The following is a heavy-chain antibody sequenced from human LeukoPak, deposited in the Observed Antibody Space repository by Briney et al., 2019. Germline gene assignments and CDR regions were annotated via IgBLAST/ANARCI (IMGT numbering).Heavy chain of an antibody. Sequence: GGSLRLSCAASGFTFSNYEMNWVRQAPGKGPEWVSYISSSGDTIFYADSVKGRFTISRDNAKNSLYLQMNSLRAEDTAVYYCARDGANYYGSGSYSAYFDYWGQGTLVTVSS. V-gene: IGHV3-48*03. J-gene: IGHJ4*02. CDR1: GFTFSNYE. D-gene: IGHD3-10*01. CDR3: ARDGANYYGSGSYSAYFDY. CDR2: ISSSGDTI.